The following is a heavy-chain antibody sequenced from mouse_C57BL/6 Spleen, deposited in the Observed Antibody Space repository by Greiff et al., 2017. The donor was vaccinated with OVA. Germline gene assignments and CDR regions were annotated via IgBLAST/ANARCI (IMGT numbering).Heavy chain of an antibody. CDR3: ARSGSNYVAWFAY. CDR2: IYPGDGDT. D-gene: IGHD2-5*01. V-gene: IGHV1-80*01. J-gene: IGHJ3*01. Sequence: QVQLQQSGAELVKPGASVKISCKASGYAFSSYWMNWVKQRPGKGLEWIGQIYPGDGDTNYNGKFKGKATLTADKSSSTAYMQLSSLTSEDSAVYFYARSGSNYVAWFAYWGQGTLVTVSA. CDR1: GYAFSSYW.